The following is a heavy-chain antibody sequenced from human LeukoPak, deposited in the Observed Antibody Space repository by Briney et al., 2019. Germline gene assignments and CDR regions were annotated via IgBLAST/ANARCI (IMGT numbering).Heavy chain of an antibody. CDR3: ARTASYYDWPPAYAFDI. V-gene: IGHV4-38-2*02. CDR1: GYSISSGYY. Sequence: SETLSLTCTVSGYSISSGYYWGWIRQPPGKGLEWIGSIYHSGSTYYNPSLKSRVTISVDTTKNQFSLKLSSVTAADTAVYYCARTASYYDWPPAYAFDIWGQGTMVTVSS. D-gene: IGHD3-3*01. CDR2: IYHSGST. J-gene: IGHJ3*02.